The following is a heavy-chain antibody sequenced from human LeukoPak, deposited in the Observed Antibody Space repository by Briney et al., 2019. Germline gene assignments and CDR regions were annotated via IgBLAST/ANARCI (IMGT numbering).Heavy chain of an antibody. CDR1: GGSISSYY. Sequence: SETLSLTCTVSGGSISSYYWSWIRQPPGKGLEWIGYIYYSGSTNYNPSLKSRVTISVDTSKNQFSPKLSSVTAAGTAVYYCARDRNDYGDPRDAFDIWGQGTMVTVSS. D-gene: IGHD4-17*01. V-gene: IGHV4-59*01. CDR3: ARDRNDYGDPRDAFDI. J-gene: IGHJ3*02. CDR2: IYYSGST.